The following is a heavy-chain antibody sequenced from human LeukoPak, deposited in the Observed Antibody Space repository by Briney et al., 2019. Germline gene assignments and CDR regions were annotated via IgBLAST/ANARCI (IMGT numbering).Heavy chain of an antibody. Sequence: ASVEVSCKASGYTFTSYGISWVRQAPGQGLEWMGWISAYNGNTNYTQKLQGRVTMTTDTSTSTAYMELRSLRSDDTAVYYCARVKAGYDFSFDPWGQGTLVTVSS. V-gene: IGHV1-18*01. CDR1: GYTFTSYG. CDR2: ISAYNGNT. CDR3: ARVKAGYDFSFDP. J-gene: IGHJ5*02. D-gene: IGHD3-3*01.